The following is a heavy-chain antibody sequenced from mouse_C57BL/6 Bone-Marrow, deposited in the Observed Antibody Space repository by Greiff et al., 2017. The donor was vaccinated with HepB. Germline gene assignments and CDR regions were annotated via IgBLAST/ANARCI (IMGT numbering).Heavy chain of an antibody. CDR1: GFSLTSYG. J-gene: IGHJ3*01. CDR2: IWSGGST. V-gene: IGHV2-2*01. D-gene: IGHD2-1*01. CDR3: ARMGTGNYEAWFAY. Sequence: VKLVESGPGLVQPSQSLSITCTVSGFSLTSYGVHWVRQSPGKGLEWLGVIWSGGSTDYNAAFISRLSISKDNSKSQIFFKMNSLQAADTAIYYCARMGTGNYEAWFAYWGQGTLVTVSA.